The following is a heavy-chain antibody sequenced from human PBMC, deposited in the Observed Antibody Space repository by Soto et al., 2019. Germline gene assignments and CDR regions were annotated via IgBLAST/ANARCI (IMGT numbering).Heavy chain of an antibody. Sequence: QVQLVQSGAEVKKPGSSVKVSCMASGGTFSSYAISWVRQAPGQGLEWMGGIIPIFGTANYAQKFQGRVTITADESTSTAYMELSSLRSEDTAVYYCARSYGSGSYYNGPAEYYFDYWGQGTLVTVSS. J-gene: IGHJ4*02. CDR1: GGTFSSYA. D-gene: IGHD3-10*01. CDR3: ARSYGSGSYYNGPAEYYFDY. V-gene: IGHV1-69*01. CDR2: IIPIFGTA.